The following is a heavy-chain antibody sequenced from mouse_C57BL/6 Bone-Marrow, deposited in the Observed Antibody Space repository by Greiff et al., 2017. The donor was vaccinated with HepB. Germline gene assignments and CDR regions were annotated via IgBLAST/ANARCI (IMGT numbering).Heavy chain of an antibody. V-gene: IGHV1-39*01. CDR3: ARRERDYGPFAY. Sequence: VQLQQSGPELVKPGASVKISCKASGYSFTDSNLNWVQQSNGKSLEWIGVINPNYGTTSYTQKFKGKATLTVDQSSSTAYMQRNLTSEDSAVYYCARRERDYGPFAYWGQGTLVTVAA. J-gene: IGHJ3*01. D-gene: IGHD1-2*01. CDR2: INPNYGTT. CDR1: GYSFTDSN.